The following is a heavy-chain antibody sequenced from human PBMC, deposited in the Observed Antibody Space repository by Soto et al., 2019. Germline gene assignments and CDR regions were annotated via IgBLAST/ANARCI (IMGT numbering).Heavy chain of an antibody. V-gene: IGHV1-69*13. D-gene: IGHD5-12*01. CDR1: GGTFSSYA. CDR2: IIPIFGTA. CDR3: ARGVSLYVATIPYYFDY. J-gene: IGHJ4*02. Sequence: GASVKVSCKASGGTFSSYAISWVRQAPGQGLEWMGGIIPIFGTANYAQKFQGRVTITADESTSTAYMELGSLRSEDTAVYYCARGVSLYVATIPYYFDYWGQGTLVTVSS.